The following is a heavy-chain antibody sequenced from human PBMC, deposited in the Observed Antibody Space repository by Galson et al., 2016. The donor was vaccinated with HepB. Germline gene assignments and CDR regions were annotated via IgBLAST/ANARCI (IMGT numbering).Heavy chain of an antibody. J-gene: IGHJ3*02. CDR1: GFIFSGYW. CDR3: AREGVTVDAFDI. D-gene: IGHD2-21*02. V-gene: IGHV3-74*01. CDR2: IKSDGSSR. Sequence: SLRLSCAASGFIFSGYWTHWVRQVPGKGLVWVSRIKSDGSSRTYADSVKGRFTISRDNAKSTLYLQMNSLRDDDTAVYYCAREGVTVDAFDIWGQGTMVTVSS.